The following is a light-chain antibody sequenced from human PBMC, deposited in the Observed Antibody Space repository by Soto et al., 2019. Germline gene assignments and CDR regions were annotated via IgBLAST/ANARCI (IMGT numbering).Light chain of an antibody. CDR1: QSVSNDF. CDR3: QQYGSSPPIT. CDR2: GAS. J-gene: IGKJ5*01. V-gene: IGKV3-20*01. Sequence: EIVLTQSPGILSLSPGERATIYCRASQSVSNDFLAWYQQKPGQAPRLLLYGASTRATDVPDRFSGSGSGTDFTLTITRLEPEDFAVYYCQQYGSSPPITFGQGTRLEIK.